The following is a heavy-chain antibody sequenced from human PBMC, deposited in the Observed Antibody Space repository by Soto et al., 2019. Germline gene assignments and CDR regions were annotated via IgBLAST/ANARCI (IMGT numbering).Heavy chain of an antibody. J-gene: IGHJ4*02. CDR2: IYYSGST. D-gene: IGHD3-3*01. CDR3: ARRPVYDFWSGGGFDY. CDR1: GGSISSSSYY. Sequence: QLQLQESGPGLVKPSETLSLTCTVSGGSISSSSYYWGWIRQPPGKGLEWIGSIYYSGSTYHNPSLMSRVAVSVDASKNPFSLKLGSVTDADTAVHCCARRPVYDFWSGGGFDYWGQGTLVTGSS. V-gene: IGHV4-39*01.